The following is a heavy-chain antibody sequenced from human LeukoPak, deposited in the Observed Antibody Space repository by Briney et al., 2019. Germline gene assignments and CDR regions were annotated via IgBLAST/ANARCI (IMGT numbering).Heavy chain of an antibody. J-gene: IGHJ4*02. CDR1: GGSFSGYY. CDR2: INHSGST. Sequence: SETLSLTCAVYGGSFSGYYWSWIRQPPGKGLEWIGEINHSGSTNYNPSLKSRVTISVDTSKNQFSLKLSSVTAADTAVYYCAKLHAISWGPYYFDYWGQGTLVTVSS. V-gene: IGHV4-34*01. CDR3: AKLHAISWGPYYFDY. D-gene: IGHD1-7*01.